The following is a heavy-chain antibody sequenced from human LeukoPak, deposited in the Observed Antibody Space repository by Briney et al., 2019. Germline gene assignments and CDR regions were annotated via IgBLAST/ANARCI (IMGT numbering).Heavy chain of an antibody. CDR2: ISYDGSNK. D-gene: IGHD3-10*01. CDR1: GFTFSSYG. J-gene: IGHJ4*02. CDR3: ASDPYGSGSLY. Sequence: GGSLRLSCAASGFTFSSYGMSWVRQAPGKGLEWVAVISYDGSNKYYADSVKGRFTISRDNSKNTLYLQMNSLRAEDTAVYYCASDPYGSGSLYWGQGTLVTVSS. V-gene: IGHV3-30*03.